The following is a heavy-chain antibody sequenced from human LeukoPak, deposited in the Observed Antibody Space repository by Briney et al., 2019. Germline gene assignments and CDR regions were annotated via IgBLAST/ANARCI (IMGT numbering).Heavy chain of an antibody. CDR1: GYTFTGYY. Sequence: ASVKVSCKASGYTFTGYYMHWVRQAPGQGLEWMGRINPNSGGTNYAQKFQGRVIMTRDTSISTAYMELSRLRSDDTAVYYCAREGHLSGYYFPDYWGQGTLVTVSS. CDR3: AREGHLSGYYFPDY. V-gene: IGHV1-2*06. D-gene: IGHD3-22*01. J-gene: IGHJ4*02. CDR2: INPNSGGT.